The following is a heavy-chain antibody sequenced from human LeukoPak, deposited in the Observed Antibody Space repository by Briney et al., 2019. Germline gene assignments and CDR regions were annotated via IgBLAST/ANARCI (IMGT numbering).Heavy chain of an antibody. CDR2: IYYSGST. J-gene: IGHJ5*02. CDR1: GGSISSSSYY. Sequence: SETLSLTCTVSGGSISSSSYYWGWIRQPPGKGLEWIGSIYYSGSTYYNPSLKSRVTISVDTSKNQFSPKLSSVTAADTAVYYCASHYDYVWGSYSDWFDPWGQGTLVTVSS. V-gene: IGHV4-39*01. D-gene: IGHD3-16*01. CDR3: ASHYDYVWGSYSDWFDP.